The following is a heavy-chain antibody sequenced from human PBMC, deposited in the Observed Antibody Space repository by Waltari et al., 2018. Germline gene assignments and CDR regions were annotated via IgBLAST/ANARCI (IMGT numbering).Heavy chain of an antibody. Sequence: QVQLVQSGAEVKKPGSSVKVSCKASGGPFSSYAISWVRQAPGQGLEWMGGIIPIFGTANYAQKFQGRVTITADESTSTAYMELSSLRSEDTAVYYCARALLRFLEWLVDPWGQGTLVTVSS. D-gene: IGHD3-3*01. J-gene: IGHJ5*02. V-gene: IGHV1-69*12. CDR3: ARALLRFLEWLVDP. CDR1: GGPFSSYA. CDR2: IIPIFGTA.